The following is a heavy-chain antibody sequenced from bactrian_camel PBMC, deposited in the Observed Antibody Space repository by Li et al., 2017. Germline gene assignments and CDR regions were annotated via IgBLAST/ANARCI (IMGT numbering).Heavy chain of an antibody. CDR1: GQTYSGDSTFC. D-gene: IGHD1*01. J-gene: IGHJ4*01. CDR2: IETDGSI. CDR3: AADEMGCIENVY. Sequence: VQLVESGGASVQAGGSLRLSCAYSGQTYSGDSTFCMGWFRQAPGKEREGVGIIETDGSIRYVDSVKGRFTISKDQEKNTLYLEMSSLKPEDTALYYCAADEMGCIENVYRGQGTQVTVS. V-gene: IGHV3S57*01.